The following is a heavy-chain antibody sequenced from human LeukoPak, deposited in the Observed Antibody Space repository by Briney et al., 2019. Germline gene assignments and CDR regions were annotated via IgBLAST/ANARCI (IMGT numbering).Heavy chain of an antibody. CDR3: AKDPYDSSGYYYGDY. V-gene: IGHV3-23*01. CDR1: GFTFSSNA. Sequence: GGSLRLSSAASGFTFSSNAMSWVRQAPGKGLEWVSAISGSGGSTYYADSVKGRFTISRDNSKNTLYLQMNSLRAEDTAVYYCAKDPYDSSGYYYGDYWGQGTLVTVSS. CDR2: ISGSGGST. D-gene: IGHD3-22*01. J-gene: IGHJ4*02.